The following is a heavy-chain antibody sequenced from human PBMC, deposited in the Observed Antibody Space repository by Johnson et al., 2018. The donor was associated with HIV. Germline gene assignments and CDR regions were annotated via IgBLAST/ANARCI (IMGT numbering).Heavy chain of an antibody. CDR3: ARKGSSGFGGIDAFDI. D-gene: IGHD3-22*01. J-gene: IGHJ3*02. Sequence: QVQLVESGGGVVQPGGSLRLSCAASGFTFSSYGMHWVRQAPGKGLERVAFIRYDGSNTYYADSVKGRFTISRDNAKKSLYLQMNSLRVEDTAVYYCARKGSSGFGGIDAFDIWGQGTMVTVSS. CDR1: GFTFSSYG. CDR2: IRYDGSNT. V-gene: IGHV3-30*02.